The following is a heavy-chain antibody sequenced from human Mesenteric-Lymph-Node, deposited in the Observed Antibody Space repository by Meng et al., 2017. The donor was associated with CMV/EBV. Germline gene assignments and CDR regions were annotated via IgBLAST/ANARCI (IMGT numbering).Heavy chain of an antibody. Sequence: QVHPQESGQGLVKPSETPSLTCIVSGVSVTSGAYHWSWIRQSPGKGLEWIGYIYGTGITIYNPSLKSRVTILLETSKNQFSLKLNSVTTADTAVYYCAKSRSSTPGIVDDWGQGTLVTVSS. J-gene: IGHJ4*02. CDR1: GVSVTSGAYH. CDR3: AKSRSSTPGIVDD. CDR2: IYGTGIT. D-gene: IGHD2/OR15-2a*01. V-gene: IGHV4-61*08.